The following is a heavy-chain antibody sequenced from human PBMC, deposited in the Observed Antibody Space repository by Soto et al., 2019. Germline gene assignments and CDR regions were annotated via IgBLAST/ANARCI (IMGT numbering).Heavy chain of an antibody. V-gene: IGHV4-31*03. CDR2: IYYSGST. D-gene: IGHD4-17*01. J-gene: IGHJ6*02. CDR3: ARDLRYGDYESYGMDV. Sequence: PSETLSLTCTVSGGSISSGGYYWSWIRQHPGKGLEWIGYIYYSGSTYYNPSLKSRVTISVDTSKNQFSLKLSSVTAADLAVYYCARDLRYGDYESYGMDVWGQGTTVTVSS. CDR1: GGSISSGGYY.